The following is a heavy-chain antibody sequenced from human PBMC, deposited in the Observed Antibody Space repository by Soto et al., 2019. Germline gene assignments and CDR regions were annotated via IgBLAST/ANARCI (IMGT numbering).Heavy chain of an antibody. CDR3: ARVTPYSGSYYHYY. Sequence: ASVKVSCKASGYTFTSYGISWVRQAPGQGLEWMGWISAYNGNTNYAQKHQGRVTMTTDTSTSTAYMELRSLRSDDTAVYYCARVTPYSGSYYHYYWGQGTLVTVSS. CDR2: ISAYNGNT. CDR1: GYTFTSYG. D-gene: IGHD1-26*01. J-gene: IGHJ4*02. V-gene: IGHV1-18*04.